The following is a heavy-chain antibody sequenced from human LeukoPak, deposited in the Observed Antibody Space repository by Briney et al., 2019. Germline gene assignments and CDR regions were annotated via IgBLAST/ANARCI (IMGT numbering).Heavy chain of an antibody. CDR2: ISAYNGNT. D-gene: IGHD1-26*01. V-gene: IGHV1-18*01. J-gene: IGHJ6*03. CDR3: ARVIRGSYYELEVVANYMDV. Sequence: ASVTVSCKASGYTFTTYGFSWVRPAPGQGLEWMGWISAYNGNTNYAQKLQGRVTMTTDTSTSTAYMELRSLRSDDTAVYYCARVIRGSYYELEVVANYMDVWGKGTTVTISS. CDR1: GYTFTTYG.